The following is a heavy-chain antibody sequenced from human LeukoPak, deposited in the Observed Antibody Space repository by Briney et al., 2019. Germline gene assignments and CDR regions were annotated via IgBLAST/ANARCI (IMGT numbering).Heavy chain of an antibody. CDR1: GFTFSIFG. J-gene: IGHJ3*02. CDR3: AKEPRWEQLHSFDI. CDR2: IAYDGGSI. Sequence: SGGSLRLSCAASGFTFSIFGMHWLRQAPGKGLEWVAVIAYDGGSIFYADSVKGRFTISRDNPKNTLFLQMNSLRPEDTAVYYCAKEPRWEQLHSFDIWGQGTTVTVSS. V-gene: IGHV3-30*18. D-gene: IGHD1/OR15-1a*01.